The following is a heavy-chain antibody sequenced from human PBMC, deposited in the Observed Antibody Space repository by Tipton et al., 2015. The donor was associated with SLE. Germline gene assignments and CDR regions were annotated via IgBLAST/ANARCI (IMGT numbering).Heavy chain of an antibody. Sequence: LRLSCTVSGGSISSSSYYWGWIRQPPGKGLEWIGSIYYSGSTYYNPSLKSRVTISVDTSKNQFSLKLSSVTAADTAVYYCARHQYYDFWSGYSRDWYFDLWGRGTLVTVSS. D-gene: IGHD3-3*01. V-gene: IGHV4-39*01. CDR1: GGSISSSSYY. CDR3: ARHQYYDFWSGYSRDWYFDL. J-gene: IGHJ2*01. CDR2: IYYSGST.